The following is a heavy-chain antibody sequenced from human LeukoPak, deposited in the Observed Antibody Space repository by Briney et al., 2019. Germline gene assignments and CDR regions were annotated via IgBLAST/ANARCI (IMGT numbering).Heavy chain of an antibody. Sequence: GGSLRLSCAASGFTFSSYGMSWVRQAPGKGLEWVSAISGSGGSTYYADSVKGRFTISRDNSKNTLYLQMNSLRAEDAAVYYCAKDVQGYYDFWSGYYTYGYYYYMDVWGKGTTVTVSS. J-gene: IGHJ6*03. CDR2: ISGSGGST. CDR3: AKDVQGYYDFWSGYYTYGYYYYMDV. D-gene: IGHD3-3*01. CDR1: GFTFSSYG. V-gene: IGHV3-23*01.